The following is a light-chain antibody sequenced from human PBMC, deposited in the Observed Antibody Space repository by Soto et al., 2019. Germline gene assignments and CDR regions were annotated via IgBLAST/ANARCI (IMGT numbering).Light chain of an antibody. CDR1: QSVSSSY. CDR3: QQYGSSPTTT. V-gene: IGKV3-20*01. J-gene: IGKJ5*01. CDR2: GAS. Sequence: EIVLTQSPGTLSLSPGERATLSCRASQSVSSSYLAWYQPKPGQAPRLXXYGASSRANGIPDRFSGSGSGTDFTLTISRLEPEDFAVYYCQQYGSSPTTTFGQGTRLEIK.